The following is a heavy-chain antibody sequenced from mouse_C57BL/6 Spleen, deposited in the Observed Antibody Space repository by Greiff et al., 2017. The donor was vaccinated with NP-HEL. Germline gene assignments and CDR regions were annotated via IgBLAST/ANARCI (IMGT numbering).Heavy chain of an antibody. CDR2: INPSSGYT. Sequence: VQLQQAGAELARPGASVKMSCKASGYTFTSYTMHWVKQRPGQGLEWIGYINPSSGYTKYNQKFKDKATLTADKSSSTAYMQLSSLTSEDSAVYYCARGTSFAYWGHGTLVTVSA. CDR3: ARGTSFAY. J-gene: IGHJ3*01. CDR1: GYTFTSYT. V-gene: IGHV1-4*01.